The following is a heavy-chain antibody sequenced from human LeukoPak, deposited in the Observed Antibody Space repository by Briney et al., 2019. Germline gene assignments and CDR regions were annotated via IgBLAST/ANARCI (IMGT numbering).Heavy chain of an antibody. CDR3: ASSTYYYDSSGYLHGMDV. CDR1: GYTFSTYS. V-gene: IGHV3-21*01. J-gene: IGHJ6*02. D-gene: IGHD3-22*01. CDR2: ISTSSNYI. Sequence: GGSLRLSCVASGYTFSTYSMNWVRQAPGKRPEWVPFISTSSNYIYYADSVRGRFTISRDNAENSLYLQMNSLRVEDAAVYYCASSTYYYDSSGYLHGMDVWGQGTTVTVSS.